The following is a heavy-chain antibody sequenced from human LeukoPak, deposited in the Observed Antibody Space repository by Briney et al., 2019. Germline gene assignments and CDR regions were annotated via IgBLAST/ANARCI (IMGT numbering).Heavy chain of an antibody. CDR1: GFTFSSYE. CDR3: ARGIQLWSPWDY. D-gene: IGHD5-18*01. Sequence: GGSLRLSCAASGFTFSSYEMNWVRQAPGKGLEWVSYISSSGSTIYYADSVKGRFTISRDNAKNSLYLQMNSLRAGDTAVYYCARGIQLWSPWDYWGQGTLVTVSS. V-gene: IGHV3-48*03. CDR2: ISSSGSTI. J-gene: IGHJ4*02.